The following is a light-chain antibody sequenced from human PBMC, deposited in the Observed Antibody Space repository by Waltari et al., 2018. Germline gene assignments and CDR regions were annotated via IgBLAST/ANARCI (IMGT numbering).Light chain of an antibody. V-gene: IGKV2-28*01. CDR3: MQALQTPLT. J-gene: IGKJ4*01. CDR1: QSLLYSTGYNY. Sequence: EIVLTQSPLSLPVTPGEPASISCRSSQSLLYSTGYNYLDWYLQKPGQSPQLLIYLGSYRASGVPDRFSGSGSGTDFTLKITRVEAEDVGVYYCMQALQTPLTFGGGTKVEIK. CDR2: LGS.